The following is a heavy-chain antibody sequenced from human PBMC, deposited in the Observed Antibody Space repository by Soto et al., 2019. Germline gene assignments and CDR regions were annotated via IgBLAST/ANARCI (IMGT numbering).Heavy chain of an antibody. J-gene: IGHJ4*02. CDR1: GYTFTGYF. D-gene: IGHD2-21*02. Sequence: ASVKVSCKTSGYTFTGYFIHWVRQAPGQGLEWMGIISLYHHSTSYAQKFQGRLTVTNDTSTTTVYMELSSLTSEDTAVYWCARELYSCGGDCPYYMDYWGQGTLVTVS. CDR3: ARELYSCGGDCPYYMDY. V-gene: IGHV1-46*01. CDR2: ISLYHHST.